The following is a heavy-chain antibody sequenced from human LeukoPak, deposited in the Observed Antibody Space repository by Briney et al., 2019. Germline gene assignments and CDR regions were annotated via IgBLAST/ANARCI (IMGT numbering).Heavy chain of an antibody. D-gene: IGHD6-19*01. CDR2: ISGSGGST. Sequence: GGSLRLSCAASGFTFSSYAMSWVRQAPGKGLEWVSAISGSGGSTYYADSVKGRFTISRDNSKNTLYLRMNSLRAEDTAVYYCAKHPEYSSGWPPNYYYYGMDAWGQGTTVTVSS. J-gene: IGHJ6*02. V-gene: IGHV3-23*01. CDR1: GFTFSSYA. CDR3: AKHPEYSSGWPPNYYYYGMDA.